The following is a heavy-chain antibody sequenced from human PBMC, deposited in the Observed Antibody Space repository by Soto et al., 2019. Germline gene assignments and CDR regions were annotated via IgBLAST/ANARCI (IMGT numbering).Heavy chain of an antibody. D-gene: IGHD6-13*01. Sequence: ASVKVSCKASGYTFTSYAMHWVRQAPGQRLEWMGWINAGNGNTKYSQKFQGRVTITRDTSASTAYMELSSLRSEDTAVYYCARGKAAAGTGWFDPWGQGTLVTVSS. CDR3: ARGKAAAGTGWFDP. V-gene: IGHV1-3*01. CDR1: GYTFTSYA. CDR2: INAGNGNT. J-gene: IGHJ5*02.